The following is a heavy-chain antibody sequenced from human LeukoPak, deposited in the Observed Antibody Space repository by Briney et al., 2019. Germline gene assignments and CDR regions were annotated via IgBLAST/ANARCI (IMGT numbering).Heavy chain of an antibody. J-gene: IGHJ4*02. CDR1: GGSISSYY. CDR3: ARSPSYYYGSGSYYYFDY. CDR2: IYTSGST. D-gene: IGHD3-10*01. V-gene: IGHV4-4*07. Sequence: SETLSLTCTVSGGSISSYYWSWIRQPAGKGLEWLGRIYTSGSTNYNPSLKSRVTMSVDTSKNQFSLKLSSVTAADTAVYYCARSPSYYYGSGSYYYFDYWGQGTLVTVSS.